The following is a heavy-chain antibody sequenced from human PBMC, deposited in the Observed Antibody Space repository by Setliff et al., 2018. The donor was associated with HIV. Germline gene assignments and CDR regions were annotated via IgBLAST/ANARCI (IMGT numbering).Heavy chain of an antibody. CDR1: GGSISSGDYF. Sequence: PSETLSLTCTVSGGSISSGDYFLSWVRQAPGNGLAWIGCIYYSGSAYYTPPLQRRVTISVDTSKDQVSLKLNSMTAADTAVYFCVRGTQWLVQKGRVYYFDYWGQGTLVTVSS. J-gene: IGHJ4*02. D-gene: IGHD6-19*01. CDR3: VRGTQWLVQKGRVYYFDY. CDR2: IYYSGSA. V-gene: IGHV4-30-4*08.